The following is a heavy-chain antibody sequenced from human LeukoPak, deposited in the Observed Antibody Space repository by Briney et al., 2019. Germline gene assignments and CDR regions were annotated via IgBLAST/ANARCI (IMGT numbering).Heavy chain of an antibody. V-gene: IGHV3-33*01. CDR3: ARATSSRGATYYYYYYGMDV. Sequence: GGSLGLSCAASGFTFSSYGMHWVRQAPGKGLEWVAVIWYDGSNKYYADSVKGRFTISRDNSKNTLYLQMNSLRAEDTAVYYCARATSSRGATYYYYYYGMDVWGQGTTVTVSS. D-gene: IGHD1-26*01. CDR2: IWYDGSNK. CDR1: GFTFSSYG. J-gene: IGHJ6*02.